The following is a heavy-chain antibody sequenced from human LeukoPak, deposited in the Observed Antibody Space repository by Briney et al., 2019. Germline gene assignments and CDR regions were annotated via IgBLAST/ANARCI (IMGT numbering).Heavy chain of an antibody. J-gene: IGHJ4*02. CDR2: IGYDGSNK. Sequence: GGSLRLSCAASGFTFSSYGMQWVRQAPGKGLEWVAVIGYDGSNKYYADSVKGRFTISRDNAKNSLFLVMTRLRAEDTAVYYCAREIVSAVAGNFDYWGQGTLVTVSS. V-gene: IGHV3-33*01. D-gene: IGHD6-19*01. CDR3: AREIVSAVAGNFDY. CDR1: GFTFSSYG.